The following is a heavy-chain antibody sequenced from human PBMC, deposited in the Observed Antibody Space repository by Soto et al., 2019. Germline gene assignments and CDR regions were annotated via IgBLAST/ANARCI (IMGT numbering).Heavy chain of an antibody. J-gene: IGHJ3*02. CDR1: GFTFSSYW. CDR2: IKQDGSEK. CDR3: ASTGYYDSSGYDAFDI. V-gene: IGHV3-7*03. D-gene: IGHD3-22*01. Sequence: GGSLRLSCAASGFTFSSYWMSWVRQAPGKGLEWVANIKQDGSEKYYVDSVKGRFTISRDNAKNSLYLQTNSLRAEDTAVYYCASTGYYDSSGYDAFDIWGQGTMVTVSS.